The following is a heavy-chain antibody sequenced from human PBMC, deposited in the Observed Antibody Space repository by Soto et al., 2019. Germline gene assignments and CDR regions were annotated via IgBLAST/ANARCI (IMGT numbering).Heavy chain of an antibody. CDR3: ARDRITMVRGVSMDV. V-gene: IGHV3-33*01. D-gene: IGHD3-10*01. CDR2: IWYDGSNK. Sequence: QVQLVESGGGVVQPGRSLRLSCAASGFTFSSYGMHWVRQAPGKGLGWVAVIWYDGSNKYYADSVKGRFTISRDNSKNTLYLQMTSLRAEDTAVYYCARDRITMVRGVSMDVWGQGTTVTVSS. J-gene: IGHJ6*02. CDR1: GFTFSSYG.